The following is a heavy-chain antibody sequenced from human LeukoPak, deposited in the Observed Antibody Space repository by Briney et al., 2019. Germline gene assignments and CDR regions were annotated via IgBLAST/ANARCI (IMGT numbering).Heavy chain of an antibody. V-gene: IGHV3-48*03. D-gene: IGHD5-18*01. J-gene: IGHJ4*02. Sequence: GGALRLSCAASGFSFISYEMNWVRQAPGKGREWVSCISTSGNSIYYADSVKGRFTVSRDNARNSLFLQLNSLRDEDTAVYYCARDGPGYSFDSWGQGTLVTVSS. CDR2: ISTSGNSI. CDR3: ARDGPGYSFDS. CDR1: GFSFISYE.